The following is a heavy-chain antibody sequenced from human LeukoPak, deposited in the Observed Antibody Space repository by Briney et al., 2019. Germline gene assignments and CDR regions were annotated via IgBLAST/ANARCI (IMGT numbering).Heavy chain of an antibody. CDR1: GYTFTSYY. CDR2: INPNSGGT. CDR3: ARVGAAHGYYYMDV. D-gene: IGHD1-26*01. Sequence: EASVKVSCKASGYTFTSYYMHWVRQAPGQGLEWMGWINPNSGGTNYAQKFQGRVTMTRDTSISTAYMELSRLRSDDTAVYYCARVGAAHGYYYMDVWGKGTTVTVSS. V-gene: IGHV1-2*02. J-gene: IGHJ6*03.